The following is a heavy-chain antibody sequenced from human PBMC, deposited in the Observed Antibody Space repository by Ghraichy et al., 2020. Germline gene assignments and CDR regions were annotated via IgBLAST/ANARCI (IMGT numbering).Heavy chain of an antibody. Sequence: GGSLRLSCAASGFTFSSYWMSWVRQAPGKGLEWVANIKQDGSEKYYVDSVKGRFTISRDNAKNSLYLQMNSLRAEDTAVYYCAREVHGSGSYPLTYYYYYYMDVWGKGTTVTVSS. V-gene: IGHV3-7*01. J-gene: IGHJ6*03. CDR2: IKQDGSEK. CDR1: GFTFSSYW. CDR3: AREVHGSGSYPLTYYYYYYMDV. D-gene: IGHD3-10*01.